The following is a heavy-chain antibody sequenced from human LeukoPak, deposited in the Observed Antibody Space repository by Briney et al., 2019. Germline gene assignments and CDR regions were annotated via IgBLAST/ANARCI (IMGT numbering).Heavy chain of an antibody. D-gene: IGHD2-2*01. Sequence: GESLKISCEGFGYSFANYWIGWVRQMPGKGLEWMGIIYPGDSDTTYSPSFQGQVTISADKSISTAYLQWSSLKASDTAMYYCARRDGYCSSTSCYADYYYGMDVWGQGTTVTVSS. CDR1: GYSFANYW. CDR2: IYPGDSDT. J-gene: IGHJ6*02. V-gene: IGHV5-51*01. CDR3: ARRDGYCSSTSCYADYYYGMDV.